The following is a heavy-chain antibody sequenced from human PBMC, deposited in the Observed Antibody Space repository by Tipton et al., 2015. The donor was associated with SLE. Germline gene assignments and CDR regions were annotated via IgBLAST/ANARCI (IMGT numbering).Heavy chain of an antibody. J-gene: IGHJ4*02. CDR1: GFTFSSYA. CDR2: ISYDGSNK. CDR3: ASGEGSIALGY. V-gene: IGHV3-30*04. Sequence: RSLRLSCAASGFTFSSYAMHWVRQAPGKGLEWVAVISYDGSNKYYADSVKGRFTISRDNSKNTLYLQMNSLRAEDTAVYYCASGEGSIALGYWGQGTLVTVSS. D-gene: IGHD6-19*01.